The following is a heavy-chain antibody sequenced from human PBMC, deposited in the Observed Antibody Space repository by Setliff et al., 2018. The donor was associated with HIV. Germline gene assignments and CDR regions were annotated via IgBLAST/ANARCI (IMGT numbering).Heavy chain of an antibody. Sequence: SETLSLTCTVSGGSISSYYWTWLRQFPGKGLEWIGFIFYTGSTKYNPSLKSRVTTSVDTSKNQFSLKLSSVTAADTAVYYCATHGAQWGQGTLVTVSS. D-gene: IGHD1-26*01. J-gene: IGHJ4*02. V-gene: IGHV4-59*08. CDR2: IFYTGST. CDR3: ATHGAQ. CDR1: GGSISSYY.